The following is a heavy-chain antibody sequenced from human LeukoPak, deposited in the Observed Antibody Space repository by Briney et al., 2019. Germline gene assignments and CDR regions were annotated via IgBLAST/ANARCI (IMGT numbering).Heavy chain of an antibody. D-gene: IGHD5-12*01. Sequence: GASVKVSCKASGYTFTSYYMHWVRQAPGQGLEWMGIINPSGGSTSYAQKFQGRVTMTRDTSTSTVYMELSSLRSEDTAVYYCARQSYSGYDDDAFDIWGQGTMVTVSP. V-gene: IGHV1-46*01. CDR3: ARQSYSGYDDDAFDI. CDR2: INPSGGST. CDR1: GYTFTSYY. J-gene: IGHJ3*02.